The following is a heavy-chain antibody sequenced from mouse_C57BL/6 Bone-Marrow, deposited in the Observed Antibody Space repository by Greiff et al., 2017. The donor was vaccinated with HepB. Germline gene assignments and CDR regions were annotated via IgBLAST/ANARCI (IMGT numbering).Heavy chain of an antibody. D-gene: IGHD1-1*01. J-gene: IGHJ1*03. Sequence: EVHLVESGGGLVQPGGSLKLSCAASGFTFSDYGMAWVRQAPRNGPEWVAFISNLAYSIYYADTVTGRFTISRENAKNTLYLEMSSLRSEDTAMYYCARKGDYYGSSYWYFDVWGTGTTVTVSS. CDR1: GFTFSDYG. V-gene: IGHV5-15*01. CDR2: ISNLAYSI. CDR3: ARKGDYYGSSYWYFDV.